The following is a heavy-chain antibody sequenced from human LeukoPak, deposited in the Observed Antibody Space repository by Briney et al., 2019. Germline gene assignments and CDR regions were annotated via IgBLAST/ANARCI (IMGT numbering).Heavy chain of an antibody. CDR3: ARSWAMAQNLGS. Sequence: GGSLRLSCAASGFTFSSYRMNWVRQAPGKGLEWVSSISSSSSYIYYADSVKGRFTISRDNAKNSLYLQMISLRAEDMAVYYCARSWAMAQNLGSWGQGTLVTVSS. CDR2: ISSSSSYI. CDR1: GFTFSSYR. D-gene: IGHD5-18*01. J-gene: IGHJ5*02. V-gene: IGHV3-21*01.